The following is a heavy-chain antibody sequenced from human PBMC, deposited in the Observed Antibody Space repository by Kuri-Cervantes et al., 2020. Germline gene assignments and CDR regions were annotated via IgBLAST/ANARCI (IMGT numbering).Heavy chain of an antibody. J-gene: IGHJ4*02. Sequence: ASVKVSCKASGYTFTSYGISWVRQAPGQGLEWMGWISACNGNTNYAQKFQGRVTITADKSTSTAYMELSSLRSEDTAVYYCAQRAGGYSSGWYFDYWGQGILVTVSS. CDR2: ISACNGNT. V-gene: IGHV1-18*01. CDR1: GYTFTSYG. D-gene: IGHD6-19*01. CDR3: AQRAGGYSSGWYFDY.